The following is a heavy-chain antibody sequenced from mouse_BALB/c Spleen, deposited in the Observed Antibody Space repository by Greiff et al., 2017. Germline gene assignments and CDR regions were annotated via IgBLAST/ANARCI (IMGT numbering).Heavy chain of an antibody. Sequence: VQLQQSGAELVRPGVSVKISCKGSGYTFTDYAMHWVKQSHAKSLEWIGVISTYYGDASYNQKFKGKATMTVDKSSSTAYMELARLTSEDSAIYYCAREGGSSYDYWGQGTTLTVSS. CDR3: AREGGSSYDY. CDR2: ISTYYGDA. J-gene: IGHJ2*01. D-gene: IGHD1-1*01. V-gene: IGHV1S137*01. CDR1: GYTFTDYA.